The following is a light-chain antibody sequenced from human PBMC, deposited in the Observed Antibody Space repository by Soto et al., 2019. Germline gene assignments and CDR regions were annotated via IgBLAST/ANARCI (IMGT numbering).Light chain of an antibody. V-gene: IGKV1-13*02. CDR1: QGIGSA. CDR3: LLFNTSPQA. J-gene: IGKJ4*01. CDR2: DAS. Sequence: AIQLTQSPSSLSASIGDRVTITCRARQGIGSALAWYQQAPRKPPKLLIFDASTFENGVPSRFSGGGFSPDFTLTISSLQPEDFATYYCLLFNTSPQAFGEGTKVEIK.